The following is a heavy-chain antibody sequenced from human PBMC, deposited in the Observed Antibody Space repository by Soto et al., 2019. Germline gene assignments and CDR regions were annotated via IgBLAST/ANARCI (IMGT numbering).Heavy chain of an antibody. D-gene: IGHD2-15*01. V-gene: IGHV4-61*01. CDR3: ARDQRDEYSWGAKGGSDS. CDR1: GVSVSSSPYY. CDR2: IYHSGSN. J-gene: IGHJ4*02. Sequence: SETLSLTCSVSGVSVSSSPYYWSWLRQPPGKGLEWIGFIYHSGSNKYNPSFKSRVTISLDTSRKQFSLKLSSVTAADTAVYYCARDQRDEYSWGAKGGSDSWGPGALVTVSS.